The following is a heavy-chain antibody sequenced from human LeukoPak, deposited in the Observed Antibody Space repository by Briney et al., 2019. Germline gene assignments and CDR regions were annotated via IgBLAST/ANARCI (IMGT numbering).Heavy chain of an antibody. J-gene: IGHJ4*02. V-gene: IGHV3-23*01. CDR2: ISGSGAGT. Sequence: GGSLRLSCAASGFTFSSYAMSWVRQAPGKGLEWVSAISGSGAGTYYADSVKGRFTISRDNYENTLYLQMNSLRAEDTAVYYCAKPISGSYYPFDYWGQGTLVTVSS. CDR3: AKPISGSYYPFDY. D-gene: IGHD1-26*01. CDR1: GFTFSSYA.